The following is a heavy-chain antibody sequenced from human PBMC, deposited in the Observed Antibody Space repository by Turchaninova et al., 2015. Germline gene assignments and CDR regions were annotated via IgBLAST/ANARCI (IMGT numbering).Heavy chain of an antibody. D-gene: IGHD3-22*01. Sequence: QVQLQQWGAGLLKPSETLSLTCAVYGGSFSGYYWSWIRQPPGKGLEWIGEINPIGRTNYNPSLKSRVTISVDTSKNHFSLKLGSLTAADTAVYYCARDSSGYSNFDYWGQGTLVTVSS. V-gene: IGHV4-34*01. CDR2: INPIGRT. CDR1: GGSFSGYY. CDR3: ARDSSGYSNFDY. J-gene: IGHJ4*02.